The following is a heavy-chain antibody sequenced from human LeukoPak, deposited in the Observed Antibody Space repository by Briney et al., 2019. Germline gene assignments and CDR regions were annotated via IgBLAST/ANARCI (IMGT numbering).Heavy chain of an antibody. Sequence: GESLKISCKGSGYSFTSYWIAWVRQMPGKGLEWMGVIYPSDSDTRYSPSFQGQVTISADKSISTAYLQWSSLKASDTAIYYCARHWEWELNYFDYWGQGTLVTVSS. CDR3: ARHWEWELNYFDY. CDR2: IYPSDSDT. J-gene: IGHJ4*02. V-gene: IGHV5-51*01. D-gene: IGHD1-26*01. CDR1: GYSFTSYW.